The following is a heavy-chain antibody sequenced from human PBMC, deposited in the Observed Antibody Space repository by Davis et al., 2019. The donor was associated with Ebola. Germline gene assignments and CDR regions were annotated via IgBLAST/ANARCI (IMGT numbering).Heavy chain of an antibody. V-gene: IGHV3-30*02. CDR2: IRSDAIKK. D-gene: IGHD3-22*01. CDR1: GFSFSNSG. Sequence: PGGSLRLSCAASGFSFSNSGMHWVRQAPGKGLEWVAFIRSDAIKKHYSDSVKGRFTISRDNSKNTLYLQMNILRAEDTAVYYCAQIPGYYDSSVYYYYFGMDVWGQGTTVTVSS. CDR3: AQIPGYYDSSVYYYYFGMDV. J-gene: IGHJ6*02.